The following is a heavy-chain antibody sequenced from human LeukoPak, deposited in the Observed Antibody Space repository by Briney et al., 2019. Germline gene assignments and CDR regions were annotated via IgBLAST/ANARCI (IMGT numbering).Heavy chain of an antibody. CDR2: ISYDGSNK. V-gene: IGHV3-30*18. D-gene: IGHD3-22*01. J-gene: IGHJ4*02. CDR1: GFTFSSYG. CDR3: AKPSSGPYDSSGYYGY. Sequence: GGSLRLSCAASGFTFSSYGMHWVRQAPGKGLEWVAVISYDGSNKYYADSVKGRFTISRDNSKNTLYLQMNSLRAEDTAVYHCAKPSSGPYDSSGYYGYWGQGTLVTVSS.